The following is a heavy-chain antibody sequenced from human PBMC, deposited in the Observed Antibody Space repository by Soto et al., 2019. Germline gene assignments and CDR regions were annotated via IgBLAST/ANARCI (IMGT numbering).Heavy chain of an antibody. V-gene: IGHV3-9*01. CDR1: GFTLDDYA. D-gene: IGHD1-26*01. J-gene: IGHJ4*02. CDR3: AKDGSRRRWGLVG. Sequence: EVQLVESGGGWVQPGRSLRLSCAASGFTLDDYAMHWVRQAPGKGLEWVSGISWNRGSIGYADSVNGRFTISRDNAKNSLYLQMNSLRAEDTALYYCAKDGSRRRWGLVGWGQGTLVTVSS. CDR2: ISWNRGSI.